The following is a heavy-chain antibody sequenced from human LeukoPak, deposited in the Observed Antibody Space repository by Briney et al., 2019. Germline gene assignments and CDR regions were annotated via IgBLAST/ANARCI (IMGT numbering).Heavy chain of an antibody. V-gene: IGHV3-64*02. D-gene: IGHD6-19*01. CDR3: ARASERAVAGPFDY. J-gene: IGHJ4*02. Sequence: GGSLRLSCAASGFTFSSYAMHWVRQAPGKGLEYGSAISSNGGSTYYADSVKGRFTISRDNSKNTLYLQMGSLRAEDMAVYYCARASERAVAGPFDYWGQGTLVTVSS. CDR1: GFTFSSYA. CDR2: ISSNGGST.